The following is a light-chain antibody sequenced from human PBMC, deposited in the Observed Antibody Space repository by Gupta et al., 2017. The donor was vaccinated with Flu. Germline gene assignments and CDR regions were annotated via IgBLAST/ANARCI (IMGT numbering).Light chain of an antibody. CDR1: QDISNY. V-gene: IGKV1-33*01. CDR2: DAS. Sequence: DIQMTQSPSSLSASVGDRVTITCQASQDISNYLNWYQQKPGKAPKLLIYDASNLETGVPARFSGSGSGTDFTFTISSRQLEDIATHYCQQYDNLPMYTFGQGTKMEIK. CDR3: QQYDNLPMYT. J-gene: IGKJ2*01.